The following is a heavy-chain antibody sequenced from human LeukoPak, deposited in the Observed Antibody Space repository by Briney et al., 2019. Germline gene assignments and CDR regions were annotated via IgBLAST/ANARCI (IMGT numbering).Heavy chain of an antibody. J-gene: IGHJ4*02. Sequence: ASVKVSCKASGYTFSSNYLHWVRQAPGQGLEWMGLINPSGDSTSYAQKFQGRVTMTRDTSTTTVHMDQSNLRSEDTAVYYCARGSSGSYYNYFDFWGQGTLVTVSS. CDR2: INPSGDST. CDR1: GYTFSSNY. D-gene: IGHD1-26*01. CDR3: ARGSSGSYYNYFDF. V-gene: IGHV1-46*01.